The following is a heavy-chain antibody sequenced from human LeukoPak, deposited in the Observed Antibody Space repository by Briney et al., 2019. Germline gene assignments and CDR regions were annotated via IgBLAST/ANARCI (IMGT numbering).Heavy chain of an antibody. Sequence: GGSLRLSCAASGLTFSSYWMSWVRQAPGKGLEWVANIKQDGSEKYYVDSVKGRFTISRDNARNSLYLQMNSLRAEDTAVYYCARVAHLDYDILTGSYFDYWGQGTLVTVSS. V-gene: IGHV3-7*03. CDR1: GLTFSSYW. D-gene: IGHD3-9*01. CDR2: IKQDGSEK. J-gene: IGHJ4*02. CDR3: ARVAHLDYDILTGSYFDY.